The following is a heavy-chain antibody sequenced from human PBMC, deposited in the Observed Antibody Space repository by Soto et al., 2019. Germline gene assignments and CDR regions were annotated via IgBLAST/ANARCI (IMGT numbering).Heavy chain of an antibody. D-gene: IGHD2-2*02. CDR2: IKQDGSEK. CDR1: GFTFSSYW. V-gene: IGHV3-7*03. J-gene: IGHJ5*02. CDR3: ARDPGYCSSTSCYTWFDP. Sequence: EVQLVESGGGLVQPGGSLRLSCAASGFTFSSYWMSWVRQAPGKGLEWVANIKQDGSEKYYVDSVKGRVTISRDNAKNSLYLQMNSLRAEDTAVYYCARDPGYCSSTSCYTWFDPWGQGTLVTVSS.